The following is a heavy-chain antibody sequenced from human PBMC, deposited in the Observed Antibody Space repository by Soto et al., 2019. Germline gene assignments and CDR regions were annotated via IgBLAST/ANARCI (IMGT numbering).Heavy chain of an antibody. Sequence: SETLSLTCAVSGGSISGSNCWSWVRQPPGKGLEWIGEIYHSGSTNYNSSFKSRVTISIDKSKNQFSLKLSPVTAADTAVYFCADAPSALWGQGILVTVSS. CDR1: GGSISGSNC. J-gene: IGHJ4*02. D-gene: IGHD3-16*01. V-gene: IGHV4-4*02. CDR2: IYHSGST. CDR3: ADAPSAL.